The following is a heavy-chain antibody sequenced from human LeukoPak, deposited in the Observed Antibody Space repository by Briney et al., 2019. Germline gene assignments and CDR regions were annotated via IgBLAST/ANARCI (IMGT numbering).Heavy chain of an antibody. V-gene: IGHV1-8*01. J-gene: IGHJ4*02. D-gene: IGHD6-19*01. CDR1: GYTFTSYD. CDR3: ARGRIAVAGGDY. Sequence: ASVKVSCKASGYTFTSYDINLVRQATGQGLEWMGWMYPNSGNTGYAQKFQGRVTMTRNTSISTAYMELSSLRSEDTAVYYCARGRIAVAGGDYWGQGTLVTVSS. CDR2: MYPNSGNT.